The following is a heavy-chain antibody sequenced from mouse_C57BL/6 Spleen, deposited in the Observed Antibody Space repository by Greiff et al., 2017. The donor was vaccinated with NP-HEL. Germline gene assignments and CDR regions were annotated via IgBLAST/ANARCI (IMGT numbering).Heavy chain of an antibody. CDR1: GYAFTNYL. V-gene: IGHV1-54*01. Sequence: VQLVESGAELVRPGTSVKVSCKASGYAFTNYLIEWVKQRPGQGLEWIGVINPGSGGTNYNEKFKGKATLTADKSSSTAYMQLSSLTSEDSAVYFCAREEGLMYYFDYWGQGTTLTVSS. J-gene: IGHJ2*01. CDR3: AREEGLMYYFDY. CDR2: INPGSGGT.